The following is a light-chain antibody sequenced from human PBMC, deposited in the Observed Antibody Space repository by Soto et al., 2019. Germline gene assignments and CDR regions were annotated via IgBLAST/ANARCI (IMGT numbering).Light chain of an antibody. CDR2: DVS. V-gene: IGLV2-14*01. J-gene: IGLJ1*01. CDR1: SSDVGGYDY. Sequence: QSALTQPASVSGSPGQSITISCTGTSSDVGGYDYVSWYQQRPGKAPKLLLFDVSDRPAGVSNRFSGSKSVNTASLTISGLQAEDEADYYCSSYTSSSQYVFGTGTKLTVL. CDR3: SSYTSSSQYV.